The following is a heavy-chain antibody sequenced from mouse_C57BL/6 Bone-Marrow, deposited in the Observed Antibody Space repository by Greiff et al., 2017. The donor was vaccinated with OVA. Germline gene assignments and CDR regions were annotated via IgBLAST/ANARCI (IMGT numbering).Heavy chain of an antibody. CDR1: GFSLTSYG. CDR3: ARIPYYYGSPLYAMDY. J-gene: IGHJ4*01. V-gene: IGHV2-2*01. Sequence: QVQLQQSGPGLVQPSQSLSITCTVSGFSLTSYGVHWVRQSPGKGLEWLGVIWSGGSTDYNAAFISRLSISKDNSKSQVFFKMNSLQADDTAIYYCARIPYYYGSPLYAMDYWGQGTSVTVSS. CDR2: IWSGGST. D-gene: IGHD1-1*01.